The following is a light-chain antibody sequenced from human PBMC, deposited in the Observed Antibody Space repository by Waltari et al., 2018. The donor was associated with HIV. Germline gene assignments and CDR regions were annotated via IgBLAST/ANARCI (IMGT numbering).Light chain of an antibody. CDR2: GNN. CDR3: QSYDSSLSVNWV. J-gene: IGLJ3*02. CDR1: TSNIGAGYD. Sequence: QSVLTQPPSVSAAPGQRVTISCTGITSNIGAGYDVHWYQHLPGTAPKLLIYGNNNRPSGVPDRFAGSRSGTSASPAITGLQAEDEAVYYCQSYDSSLSVNWVFGGGTKLTVL. V-gene: IGLV1-40*01.